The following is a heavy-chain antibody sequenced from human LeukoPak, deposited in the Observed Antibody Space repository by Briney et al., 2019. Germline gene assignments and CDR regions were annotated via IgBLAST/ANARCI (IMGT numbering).Heavy chain of an antibody. Sequence: GASVKVSCKASGCTFSSYAISWVGQAPGQGLEWMGGRIPIFGTANYAQKFQGRVTITAEESTSTAYMELSSLRSEHTAVYYCASSGAAAPTLFDYWGQGTLVTVSS. CDR1: GCTFSSYA. CDR3: ASSGAAAPTLFDY. J-gene: IGHJ4*02. CDR2: RIPIFGTA. D-gene: IGHD6-13*01. V-gene: IGHV1-69*01.